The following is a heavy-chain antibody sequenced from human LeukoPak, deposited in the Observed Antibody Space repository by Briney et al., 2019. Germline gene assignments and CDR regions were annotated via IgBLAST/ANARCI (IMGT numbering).Heavy chain of an antibody. D-gene: IGHD3-3*01. J-gene: IGHJ5*02. Sequence: PGGSLRLSCAASGFTFDDYGMSWVRQAPGKGLELDSGSNWYCGSTGYEDSVKGRFTISRDNAKNSLYLQMNSLRAEDTALYYCARDVYGFGVVTNNWFDPWGQGTLVTVSS. CDR3: ARDVYGFGVVTNNWFDP. CDR2: SNWYCGST. V-gene: IGHV3-20*04. CDR1: GFTFDDYG.